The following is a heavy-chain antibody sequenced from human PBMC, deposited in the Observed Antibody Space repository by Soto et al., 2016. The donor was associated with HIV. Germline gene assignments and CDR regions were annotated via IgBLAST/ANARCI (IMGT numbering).Heavy chain of an antibody. CDR1: GFTFNDYA. V-gene: IGHV3-9*01. D-gene: IGHD3-16*01. CDR2: ISWNRGSL. J-gene: IGHJ3*02. Sequence: EVQVVESGGGLVQPGRSLRLSCTASGFTFNDYAMHWVRQSPGKGLEWVSGISWNRGSLGYADSVKGRFTISRDNAKNSLYLQMDSLRPEDTALYYCTKDRLGGYEGDAFDMWGQGTMVTVSS. CDR3: TKDRLGGYEGDAFDM.